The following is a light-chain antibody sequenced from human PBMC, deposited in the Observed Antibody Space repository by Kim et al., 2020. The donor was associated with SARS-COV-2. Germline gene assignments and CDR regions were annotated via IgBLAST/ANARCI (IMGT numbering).Light chain of an antibody. V-gene: IGKV1-27*01. CDR1: QDIAKS. CDR2: AES. Sequence: AAVVDRDTITCRTRQDIAKSLAWYQQKPGKVPKVLIYAESTVQTGVPSRFSGSGSGTKFTLTHDNLRTEGVATYCCQKYNNAPWTFGPGTKVDIK. CDR3: QKYNNAPWT. J-gene: IGKJ1*01.